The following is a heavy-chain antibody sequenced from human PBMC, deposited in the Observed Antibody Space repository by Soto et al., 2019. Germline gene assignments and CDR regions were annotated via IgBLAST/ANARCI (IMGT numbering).Heavy chain of an antibody. J-gene: IGHJ6*02. CDR1: GFTFSSYA. CDR3: AKDLGYSSGWYYAFHFGEPMDV. V-gene: IGHV3-23*01. D-gene: IGHD6-19*01. CDR2: ISGSGGST. Sequence: GGSLRLSCAASGFTFSSYAMSWVRQAPGKGLEWVSAISGSGGSTYYADSGKGRFTISRDNSKNTLYLQMNSLRAEDTAVYYCAKDLGYSSGWYYAFHFGEPMDVWGQGTTVTVSS.